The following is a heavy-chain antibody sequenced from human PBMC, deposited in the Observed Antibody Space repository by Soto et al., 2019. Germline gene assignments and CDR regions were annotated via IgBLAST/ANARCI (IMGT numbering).Heavy chain of an antibody. J-gene: IGHJ6*02. V-gene: IGHV1-2*04. CDR3: ARDGRAAAGMTLGRNYYYYYGMDV. Sequence: GASVKVSCKASGYTFTGYYMHWVRQAPGQGLEWMGWINPNSGGTNYAQKFQGWVTMTRDTSISTAYMELSRLRSDDTAVYYCARDGRAAAGMTLGRNYYYYYGMDVWGQGTTVTVSS. CDR1: GYTFTGYY. D-gene: IGHD6-13*01. CDR2: INPNSGGT.